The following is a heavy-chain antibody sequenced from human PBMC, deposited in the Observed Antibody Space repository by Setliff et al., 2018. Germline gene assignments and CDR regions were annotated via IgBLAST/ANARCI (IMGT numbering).Heavy chain of an antibody. CDR3: ARVAYPNGGSCRYFDN. CDR2: ISYSGRT. Sequence: PSETLSLTCAVSGGSISTDPYFWTWIRQHPVKGLEWIGYISYSGRTSYNPSLYSRIPVSLDRSKNQFSLQLTSVTAADTAMYYCARVAYPNGGSCRYFDNWGQGTLVTVSS. J-gene: IGHJ4*02. CDR1: GGSISTDPYF. D-gene: IGHD2-15*01. V-gene: IGHV4-31*11.